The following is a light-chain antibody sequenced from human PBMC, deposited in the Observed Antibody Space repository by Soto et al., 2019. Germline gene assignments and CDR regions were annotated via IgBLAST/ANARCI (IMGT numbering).Light chain of an antibody. V-gene: IGKV3-15*01. Sequence: EIVMTQSPATLSVSPGERATLSCRASQSVSSYLAWYQQKPGQAPRLLIYGASTGATDIPDRFSGSGSGTEFTLTISSLQSEDFAVYYCQQYNNWPRTFGQGTKVDIK. CDR3: QQYNNWPRT. CDR2: GAS. J-gene: IGKJ1*01. CDR1: QSVSSY.